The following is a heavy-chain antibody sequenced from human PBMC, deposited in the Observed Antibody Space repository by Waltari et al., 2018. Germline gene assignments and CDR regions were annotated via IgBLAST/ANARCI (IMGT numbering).Heavy chain of an antibody. CDR2: LIPIFATP. J-gene: IGHJ4*02. V-gene: IGHV1-69*06. D-gene: IGHD3-9*01. CDR1: GPNFNNFA. CDR3: AGTVGDILIHFAN. Sequence: QVQLVQSGAEVKKPGSSVKVSCKVSGPNFNNFAIHWVRQAPGQRLEWMGALIPIFATPHYAQKFEARLSISADRSTTTAYMELSSLRSEDTAFYYCAGTVGDILIHFANWGQGTLVTVSS.